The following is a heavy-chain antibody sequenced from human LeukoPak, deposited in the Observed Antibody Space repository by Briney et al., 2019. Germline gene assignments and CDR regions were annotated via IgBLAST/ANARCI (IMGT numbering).Heavy chain of an antibody. D-gene: IGHD5-24*01. Sequence: GGSLRLSCAASRFTFSSYGMHWVRQAPGKGLEWVAFIRYDGSNTYYADSVEGRFTISRDNSKNTLYLQMNSLRADDTAVYYCAKGHHRDGYDAFDIWGQGTMVTVSS. V-gene: IGHV3-30*02. J-gene: IGHJ3*02. CDR3: AKGHHRDGYDAFDI. CDR1: RFTFSSYG. CDR2: IRYDGSNT.